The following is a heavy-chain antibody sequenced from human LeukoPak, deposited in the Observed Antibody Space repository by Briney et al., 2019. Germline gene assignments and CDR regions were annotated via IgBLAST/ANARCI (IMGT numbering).Heavy chain of an antibody. Sequence: SETLSLTCTVSGGSISSGSYYWSWIRQPAGKGLEWIGRIYTSGSTNYNPSLKSRVTISVDTSKNQFSLKLSSVTAADTAVYYCAVRAYQWFGELLSILLPTDHWGQGTLVTVSS. V-gene: IGHV4-61*02. CDR1: GGSISSGSYY. CDR3: AVRAYQWFGELLSILLPTDH. D-gene: IGHD3-10*01. J-gene: IGHJ5*02. CDR2: IYTSGST.